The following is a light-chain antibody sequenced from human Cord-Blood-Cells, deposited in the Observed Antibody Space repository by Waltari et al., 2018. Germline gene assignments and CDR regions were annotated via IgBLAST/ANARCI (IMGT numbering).Light chain of an antibody. CDR1: SSDVGGYNY. J-gene: IGLJ1*01. CDR2: DVR. CDR3: SSDTSSSTQV. Sequence: QSALTQPASVSGSPGQSITISCTGTSSDVGGYNYVSWYQQHPGKAPRPMIYDVRKRHSGVANHVSGDKTGTTASLPSSGLEAEDEADYYCSSDTSSSTQVFRTGTKVTVL. V-gene: IGLV2-14*01.